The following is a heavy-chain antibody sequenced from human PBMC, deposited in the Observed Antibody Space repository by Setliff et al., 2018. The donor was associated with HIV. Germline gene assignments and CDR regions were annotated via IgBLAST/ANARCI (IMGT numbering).Heavy chain of an antibody. V-gene: IGHV4-39*01. CDR2: IHQSGTA. CDR1: GVSVNNDDDY. J-gene: IGHJ4*01. D-gene: IGHD1-26*01. CDR3: ARQVGEGKGYLDS. Sequence: PSETLSLTCAVSGVSVNNDDDYWGWIRQPPGKGLEWIAIIHQSGTAHKRPSLKSRVTISIDTSANLFSLKLSGVTAADTAIYYCARQVGEGKGYLDSWGHGTLVTAPQ.